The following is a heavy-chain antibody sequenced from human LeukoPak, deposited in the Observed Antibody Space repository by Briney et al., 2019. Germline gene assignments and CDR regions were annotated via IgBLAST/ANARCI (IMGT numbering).Heavy chain of an antibody. D-gene: IGHD5-18*01. CDR3: ARERDGIQLWLGYYYGMDV. CDR2: ISAYNGNT. CDR1: GYTFTSYG. V-gene: IGHV1-18*01. Sequence: ASVKVSCKASGYTFTSYGISWVRQAPGQGLEWMGWISAYNGNTNYAQKLQGRVTMTTDTSTSTAYMELRSLRSDDTAVYYCARERDGIQLWLGYYYGMDVWGQGTTVTVSS. J-gene: IGHJ6*02.